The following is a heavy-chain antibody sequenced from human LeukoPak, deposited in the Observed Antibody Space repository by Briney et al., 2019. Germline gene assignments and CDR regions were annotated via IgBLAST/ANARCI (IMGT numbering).Heavy chain of an antibody. V-gene: IGHV4-38-2*02. CDR2: IYHSGST. CDR1: GYSISSGYY. Sequence: PSETLSLTCTVSGYSISSGYYWGWIRQPPGKGLEWIGSIYHSGSTYYNPSLKSRVTISVDTSKNQFSLKLSSVTAADTAVYYCASSTYYYDSSGYYYGGYYYYYMDVWGKGTTVTVSS. D-gene: IGHD3-22*01. J-gene: IGHJ6*03. CDR3: ASSTYYYDSSGYYYGGYYYYYMDV.